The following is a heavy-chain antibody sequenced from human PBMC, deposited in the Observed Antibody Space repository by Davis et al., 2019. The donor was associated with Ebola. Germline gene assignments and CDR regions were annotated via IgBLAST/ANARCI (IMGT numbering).Heavy chain of an antibody. J-gene: IGHJ4*02. CDR2: IYYSGIT. Sequence: MPSETLSLTCAVYGGSFSGYYWSWIRQPPRKGLEWIGSIYYSGITYYNPSLKSRVTISVDTSKNQFSLQLNSVTPEDTAVYYCARFGGYDYVDYWGQGTLVTVSS. CDR1: GGSFSGYY. D-gene: IGHD5-12*01. CDR3: ARFGGYDYVDY. V-gene: IGHV4-34*01.